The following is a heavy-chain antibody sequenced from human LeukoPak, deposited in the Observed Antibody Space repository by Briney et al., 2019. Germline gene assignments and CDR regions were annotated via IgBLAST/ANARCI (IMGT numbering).Heavy chain of an antibody. CDR2: ISSSSSDI. CDR3: ARESGYDIDFDY. J-gene: IGHJ4*02. CDR1: GFTFSNYS. V-gene: IGHV3-21*01. Sequence: GGSLRLSCAASGFTFSNYSLTWVRQAPGKGLEWVSSISSSSSDIYYADSVKGRFTISRDNAKNSLYLQMNSLRAEETAVYYCARESGYDIDFDYWGQGTLVTVSS. D-gene: IGHD5-12*01.